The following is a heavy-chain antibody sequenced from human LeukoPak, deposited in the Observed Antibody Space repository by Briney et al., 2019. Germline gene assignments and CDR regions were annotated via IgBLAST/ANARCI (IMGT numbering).Heavy chain of an antibody. CDR1: GFTFSSYG. V-gene: IGHV3-33*06. CDR2: IWYDGSNK. D-gene: IGHD3-22*01. Sequence: GGSLRLSCAASGFTFSSYGMHWVRQAPGKGLEWVAVIWYDGSNKYYADSVKGRFTISRDNSKNTLYLQMNCLRAEDTAVYYSAKDPHDSIGYYMDVCGKGTTLTVSS. J-gene: IGHJ6*03. CDR3: AKDPHDSIGYYMDV.